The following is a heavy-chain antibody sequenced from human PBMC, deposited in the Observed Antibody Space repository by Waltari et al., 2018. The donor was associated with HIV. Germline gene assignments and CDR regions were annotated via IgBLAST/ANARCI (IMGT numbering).Heavy chain of an antibody. D-gene: IGHD3-22*01. J-gene: IGHJ5*02. CDR3: ARRRGRGGITMIVPRFDP. Sequence: QLQLQESGPGLVKPSETLSLTCTVSGGSISSTSYYWGWIRQPPGKGLEWIGTIYYSGRTYYNPSLKSRVTISVDTSKNQFSLKLSSVTAADTAVYYCARRRGRGGITMIVPRFDPWGQGTLVTVSS. CDR1: GGSISSTSYY. V-gene: IGHV4-39*01. CDR2: IYYSGRT.